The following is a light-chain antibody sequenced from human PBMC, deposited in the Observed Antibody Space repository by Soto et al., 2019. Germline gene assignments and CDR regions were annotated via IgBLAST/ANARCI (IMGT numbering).Light chain of an antibody. CDR3: SSYTSSSTRV. CDR1: SSDVGGYNY. V-gene: IGLV2-14*01. Sequence: QSVLTQPASVSGSPGQSIAISCTGTSSDVGGYNYVSWYHQHPGKAPKLMIYDVSNRPSGVSNRCSGSKSGNTASLTISGLQADYEADYYCSSYTSSSTRVFGTGTKLTVL. J-gene: IGLJ1*01. CDR2: DVS.